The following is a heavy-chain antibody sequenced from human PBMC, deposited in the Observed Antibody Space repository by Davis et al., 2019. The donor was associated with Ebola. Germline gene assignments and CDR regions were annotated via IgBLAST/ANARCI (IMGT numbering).Heavy chain of an antibody. CDR3: ARDRYDFWSGLEFDP. V-gene: IGHV3-74*01. CDR2: INSDGSST. CDR1: GFTFSSYW. D-gene: IGHD3-3*01. Sequence: GESLKISCAASGFTFSSYWMHWVRQAPGKGLVWVSRINSDGSSTSYADSVKGRFTISRDNAKNTLYLQMNSLRAEDTAVYYCARDRYDFWSGLEFDPWGQGTLVTVSS. J-gene: IGHJ5*02.